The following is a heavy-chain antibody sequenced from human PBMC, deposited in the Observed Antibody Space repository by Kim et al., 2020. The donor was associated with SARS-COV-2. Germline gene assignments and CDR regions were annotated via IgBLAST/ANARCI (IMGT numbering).Heavy chain of an antibody. CDR1: GGSFSGYY. D-gene: IGHD6-19*01. J-gene: IGHJ3*02. V-gene: IGHV4-34*01. Sequence: SETLSLTCAVYGGSFSGYYWSWIRQPPGKGLEWIGEINHSGSTNYNPSLKSRVTISVDTSKNQFSLKLSSVTAADTAVYYCARGRGYSSGWYGGVTAFDIWGQGTMVTVSS. CDR2: INHSGST. CDR3: ARGRGYSSGWYGGVTAFDI.